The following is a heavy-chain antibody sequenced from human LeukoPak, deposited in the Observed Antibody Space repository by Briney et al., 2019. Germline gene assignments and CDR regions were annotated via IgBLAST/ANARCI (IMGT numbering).Heavy chain of an antibody. D-gene: IGHD3-22*01. Sequence: PGGSLRLSCAASGFTFSSYSMNWVRQAPGKGLEWVSSISSSSSYIYYADSVKGRLTISRDNAKNSLYLQMNSLRAEDTAVYYCATSSGELDYWGQGTLVTVSS. CDR1: GFTFSSYS. V-gene: IGHV3-21*01. J-gene: IGHJ4*02. CDR2: ISSSSSYI. CDR3: ATSSGELDY.